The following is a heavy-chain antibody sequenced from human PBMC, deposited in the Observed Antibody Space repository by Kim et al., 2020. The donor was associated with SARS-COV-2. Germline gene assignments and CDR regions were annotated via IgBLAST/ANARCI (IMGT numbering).Heavy chain of an antibody. CDR1: GFTFSSYG. CDR2: ISDDGCSK. J-gene: IGHJ6*01. V-gene: IGHV3-33*08. CDR3: SRVHARSCRGGFFGLDV. D-gene: IGHD2-15*01. Sequence: WGSLRLSCVASGFTFSSYGMNWVRQAPGQGLEWVSFISDDGCSKYYINSVKGRFTISRDNSRNTLHLQMNSLRAEDTAKYYCSRVHARSCRGGFFGLDV.